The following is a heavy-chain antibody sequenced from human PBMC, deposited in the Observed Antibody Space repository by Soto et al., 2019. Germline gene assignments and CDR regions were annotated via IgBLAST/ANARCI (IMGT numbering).Heavy chain of an antibody. CDR2: TRNKANSYTT. V-gene: IGHV3-72*01. CDR3: SRETGYYYYGMDV. J-gene: IGHJ6*02. Sequence: GGSLRLSCAASGFTFSDHYMDWVRQAPGKGLEWVGRTRNKANSYTTEYAASVKGRFTISRDFSKNSLYLQMNSLKTEDTAVYYCSRETGYYYYGMDVWGQGTTVTVSS. CDR1: GFTFSDHY.